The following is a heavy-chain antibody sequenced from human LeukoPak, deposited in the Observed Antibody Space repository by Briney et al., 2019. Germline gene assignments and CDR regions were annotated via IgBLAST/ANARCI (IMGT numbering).Heavy chain of an antibody. CDR1: GYTFTSYG. J-gene: IGHJ5*02. CDR3: ARDFRSSWLNWFDP. CDR2: IIPIFGTA. D-gene: IGHD6-13*01. V-gene: IGHV1-69*13. Sequence: ASVKVSCKASGYTFTSYGISWVRQAPGQGLEWMGGIIPIFGTANYAQKFQGRVTITADESTSTAYMELSSLRSEDTAVYYCARDFRSSWLNWFDPWGQGTLVTVSS.